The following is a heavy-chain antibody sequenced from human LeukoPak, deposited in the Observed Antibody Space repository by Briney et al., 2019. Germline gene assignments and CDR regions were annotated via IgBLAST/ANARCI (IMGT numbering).Heavy chain of an antibody. V-gene: IGHV1-69*06. CDR2: IIPIFGTA. CDR3: ARELEVDLVGATKILGG. Sequence: SVKVSCKASGGTFSSYAISWVRQAPGQGLEWMGGIIPIFGTANYAQKFQGRVTITADKSTSTAYMELSSLRSEDTAVYYCARELEVDLVGATKILGGWGQGTLVTVSS. J-gene: IGHJ4*02. CDR1: GGTFSSYA. D-gene: IGHD1-26*01.